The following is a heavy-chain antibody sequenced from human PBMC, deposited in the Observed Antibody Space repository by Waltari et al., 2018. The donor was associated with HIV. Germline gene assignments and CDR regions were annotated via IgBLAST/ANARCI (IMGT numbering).Heavy chain of an antibody. CDR2: IRWDSGRR. J-gene: IGHJ5*02. CDR3: ARGPLYDWFDP. Sequence: EVHLVESGGGLVQPGGSLRLSCAASGFIFDDYGMHWVRQAPGKGLCWILGIRWDSGRRGYADSVRGRFTISRDNAKNFVYLQMNSLRGDDTAFYYCARGPLYDWFDPWGQGTLVTVSS. V-gene: IGHV3-9*01. CDR1: GFIFDDYG. D-gene: IGHD2-8*01.